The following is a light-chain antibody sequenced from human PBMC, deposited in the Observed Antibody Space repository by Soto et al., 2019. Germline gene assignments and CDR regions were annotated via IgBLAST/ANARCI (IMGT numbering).Light chain of an antibody. CDR1: QGISTY. J-gene: IGKJ1*01. CDR2: DAS. CDR3: QQYNSYSPTT. Sequence: DIQMTQSPSSLSASVGDRVTITCRASQGISTYLNWYQQEPGKAPKLLIYDASSLESGVPSRFSGSGSGTEFTLTISSLQPDDFATYYCQQYNSYSPTTFGQGTKVDIK. V-gene: IGKV1-5*01.